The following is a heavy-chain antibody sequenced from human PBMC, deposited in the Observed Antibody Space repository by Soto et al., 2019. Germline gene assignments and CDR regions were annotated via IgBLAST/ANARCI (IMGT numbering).Heavy chain of an antibody. CDR3: ARSGYSYGYRERRYYYYGMDV. CDR2: IIPIFGTA. Sequence: SVKVSCKASGGTFSSYAISWVRQAPGQGLEWMGGIIPIFGTANYAQKFQGRVTITADESTSTAYMELSSLRSEDTAVYYCARSGYSYGYRERRYYYYGMDVWGQGTTVTVSS. V-gene: IGHV1-69*13. J-gene: IGHJ6*02. D-gene: IGHD5-18*01. CDR1: GGTFSSYA.